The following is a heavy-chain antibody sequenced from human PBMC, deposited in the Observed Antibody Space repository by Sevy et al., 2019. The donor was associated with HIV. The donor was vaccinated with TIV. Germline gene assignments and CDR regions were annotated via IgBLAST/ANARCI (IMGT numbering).Heavy chain of an antibody. V-gene: IGHV3-33*03. J-gene: IGHJ5*02. CDR1: EFTFSYYG. D-gene: IGHD2-15*01. CDR3: AKDTRDCSGGTCYSAPLYNWFDP. Sequence: GGSLRLSCVGSEFTFSYYGMHWVRQAPGKGLEWVAAIWYDGSNKYYADSVKGRFTISKDNSQNTRYLQMNSLRAEDKAVDYCAKDTRDCSGGTCYSAPLYNWFDPWGQGTLVTVSS. CDR2: IWYDGSNK.